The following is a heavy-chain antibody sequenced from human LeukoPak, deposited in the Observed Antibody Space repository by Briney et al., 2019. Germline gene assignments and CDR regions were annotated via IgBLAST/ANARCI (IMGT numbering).Heavy chain of an antibody. V-gene: IGHV5-51*01. D-gene: IGHD6-19*01. CDR1: GYSFTSYW. CDR2: IYPGDSDT. CDR3: ARQGSSGHTFYGMDV. J-gene: IGHJ6*02. Sequence: GESLKISCKGSGYSFTSYWIGWVRQMPGKGLEWMGIIYPGDSDTRYSPSFQGQVTISADKSISTDYLQWSSLKASDTAMYYCARQGSSGHTFYGMDVWGQGTTVTVSS.